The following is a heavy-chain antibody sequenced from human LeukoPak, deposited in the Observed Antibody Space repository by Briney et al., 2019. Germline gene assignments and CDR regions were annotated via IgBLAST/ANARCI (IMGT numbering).Heavy chain of an antibody. D-gene: IGHD6-19*01. Sequence: SVKVSCKASGYTFTSYGISWVRQAPGQGLEWMGGILPIFGKTMYAQKFQGRVTLTADKSTRTAYMELSSLRSEDTAVYYCARGRYETGGWNSYYFYMDVWGQGTTVTVSS. V-gene: IGHV1-69*06. J-gene: IGHJ6*03. CDR2: ILPIFGKT. CDR1: GYTFTSYG. CDR3: ARGRYETGGWNSYYFYMDV.